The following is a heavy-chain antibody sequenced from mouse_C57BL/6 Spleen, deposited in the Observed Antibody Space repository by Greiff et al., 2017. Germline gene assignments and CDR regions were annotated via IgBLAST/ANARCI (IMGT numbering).Heavy chain of an antibody. V-gene: IGHV1-59*01. CDR3: ARITTVVATGLDV. CDR2: IDPSDSYT. CDR1: GYTFTSYW. Sequence: QVQLQQPGAELVRPGTSVKLSCKASGYTFTSYWMHWVKQRPGQGLEWIGVIDPSDSYTNYNQKFKGKATLTVDTSSCTAYMQLSSLTSEDSAVYCCARITTVVATGLDVWGTGTTVTVAS. D-gene: IGHD1-1*01. J-gene: IGHJ1*03.